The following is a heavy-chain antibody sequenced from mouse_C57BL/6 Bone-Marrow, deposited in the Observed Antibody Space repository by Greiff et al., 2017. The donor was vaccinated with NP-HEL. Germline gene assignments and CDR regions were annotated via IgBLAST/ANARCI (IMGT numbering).Heavy chain of an antibody. CDR2: ISPGSGST. V-gene: IGHV1-56*01. CDR3: ARWRDY. CDR1: GYTFTSHW. J-gene: IGHJ4*01. Sequence: VQLQQSGPELVRPGASVKISCKASGYTFTSHWMQWVRPRPGPGLEWIGEISPGSGSTYSNQKFKGKATLTVDTSSSTAYMQLSSLTSEDSAVYFCARWRDYWGQGTSVTVSS.